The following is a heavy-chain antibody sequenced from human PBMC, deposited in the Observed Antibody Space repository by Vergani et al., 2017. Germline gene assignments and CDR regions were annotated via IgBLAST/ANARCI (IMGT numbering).Heavy chain of an antibody. Sequence: EVQLVESGGGLVQPGGSLRLSCAASGFTVSSNYMSWVRQAPGKGLEWVSVIYSGGSTYYADSVKGRFTISRDNSKNTLYLQMNSLRAEDTAVYYCAKDITPGTAMARIQFDYWGQGTLVTVSS. CDR3: AKDITPGTAMARIQFDY. V-gene: IGHV3-66*02. CDR1: GFTVSSNY. CDR2: IYSGGST. J-gene: IGHJ4*02. D-gene: IGHD5-18*01.